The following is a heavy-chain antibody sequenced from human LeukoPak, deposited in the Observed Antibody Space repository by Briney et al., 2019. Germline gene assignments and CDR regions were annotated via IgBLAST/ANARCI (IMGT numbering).Heavy chain of an antibody. J-gene: IGHJ6*03. D-gene: IGHD3-22*01. CDR1: GYSISSGYY. CDR3: ASLNYYDSSGYYYYMDV. CDR2: IYHSGST. Sequence: PSETLSLTCTVSGYSISSGYYWGWIRQPPGKGLEWIGSIYHSGSTYYNPSLKSRVTISVDTSKNQFSLKLSSVTAADTAVYYCASLNYYDSSGYYYYMDVWGKGTTVTVSS. V-gene: IGHV4-38-2*02.